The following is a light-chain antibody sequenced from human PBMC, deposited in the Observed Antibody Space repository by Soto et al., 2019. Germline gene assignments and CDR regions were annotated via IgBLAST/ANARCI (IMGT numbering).Light chain of an antibody. Sequence: QSVLTQPPSVSAAPGQKVTISCSGSNSNIGNNYVSWYQHLPGTAPKLLIYDNNKRPSGIPDRFSGTKSGTSATLGIAALQTGDEAHYYCATWDSSLMAGVFGGWTKLTVL. J-gene: IGLJ2*01. V-gene: IGLV1-51*01. CDR2: DNN. CDR1: NSNIGNNY. CDR3: ATWDSSLMAGV.